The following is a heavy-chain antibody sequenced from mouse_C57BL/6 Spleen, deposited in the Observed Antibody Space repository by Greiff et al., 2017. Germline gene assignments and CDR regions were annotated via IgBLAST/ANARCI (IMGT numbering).Heavy chain of an antibody. CDR1: GYTFTSYW. D-gene: IGHD1-1*01. CDR2: IYPGSGST. J-gene: IGHJ2*01. CDR3: ARSQGAIYDWGDYFDY. V-gene: IGHV1-55*01. Sequence: QVQLQQPGAELVKPGASVKMSCKASGYTFTSYWITWVKQRPGQGLEWIGDIYPGSGSTNYNEKFKSKATLTVDTSSSTAYMQLSSLTSEDSAVYYCARSQGAIYDWGDYFDYWGQGTTLTVSS.